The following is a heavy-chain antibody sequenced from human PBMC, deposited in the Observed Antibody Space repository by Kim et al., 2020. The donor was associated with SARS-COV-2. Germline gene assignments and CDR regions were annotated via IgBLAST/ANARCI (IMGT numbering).Heavy chain of an antibody. J-gene: IGHJ4*02. CDR1: GYTLTELS. V-gene: IGHV1-24*01. CDR3: ATAPQAASSPPQFGWSY. Sequence: KVSCKVSGYTLTELSMHWVRQAPGNGLEWMGGFDPEDGETIYAQQYQGRVTMTEDTSTDTAYMELSSLRSEDTAVYYCATAPQAASSPPQFGWSYWCQGTLVTVSS. CDR2: FDPEDGET. D-gene: IGHD6-13*01.